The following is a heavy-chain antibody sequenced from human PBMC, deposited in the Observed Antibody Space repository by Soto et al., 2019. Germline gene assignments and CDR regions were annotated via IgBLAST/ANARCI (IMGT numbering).Heavy chain of an antibody. Sequence: EVQLLESGGGFIQPGGSLGLSCAASGFTFSNSVMAWVRQAPGKGLEWVSAISATGTISFYGDSVKGRFTDSRDNSKDTLYLHMGSLRADDTALYYCAKMAWLGDPPGGDFWGQGTLVTVSS. CDR2: ISATGTIS. CDR3: AKMAWLGDPPGGDF. D-gene: IGHD3-10*01. J-gene: IGHJ4*02. V-gene: IGHV3-23*01. CDR1: GFTFSNSV.